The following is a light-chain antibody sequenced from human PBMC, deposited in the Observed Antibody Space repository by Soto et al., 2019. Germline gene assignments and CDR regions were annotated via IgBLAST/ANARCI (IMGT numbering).Light chain of an antibody. CDR1: SSDVGGYNY. V-gene: IGLV2-14*01. CDR2: EVS. J-gene: IGLJ1*01. Sequence: QSVLTQPASVSGSPGQSITISCTGTSSDVGGYNYVSRYQQHPGKAPKLMLYEVSNRPSGVSNRSSGSKSGNTASLTISGLQAEDEADYYCSSYTSSTFYVFGTGTKVTVL. CDR3: SSYTSSTFYV.